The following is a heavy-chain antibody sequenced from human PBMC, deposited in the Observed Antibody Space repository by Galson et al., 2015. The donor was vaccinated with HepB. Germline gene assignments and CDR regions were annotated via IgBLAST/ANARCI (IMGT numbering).Heavy chain of an antibody. CDR3: ARDDPRRLLGEAGPDY. Sequence: SLRLSCAASGFTFSSYSMNWVRQAPGKGLEWVSSISSSSSYIYYADSVKGRFTISRDNAKNSLYLQMNSLRAEDTAVYYCARDDPRRLLGEAGPDYWGQGTLVTVSS. J-gene: IGHJ4*02. V-gene: IGHV3-21*01. D-gene: IGHD3-16*01. CDR1: GFTFSSYS. CDR2: ISSSSSYI.